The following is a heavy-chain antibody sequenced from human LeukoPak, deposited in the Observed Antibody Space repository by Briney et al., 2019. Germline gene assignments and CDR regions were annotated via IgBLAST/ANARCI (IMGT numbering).Heavy chain of an antibody. D-gene: IGHD7-27*01. CDR3: AKDGGLWVSAHWGDS. J-gene: IGHJ4*02. Sequence: GGSLRLSCAASGFTFSSYAMSWVRQAPGKGLEWVSAISGSGGSTYYADSVKGRFTVSRDNSKNTLFLQMNSLRAEDTAVYYCAKDGGLWVSAHWGDSWGRGTLVTVSS. CDR2: ISGSGGST. V-gene: IGHV3-23*01. CDR1: GFTFSSYA.